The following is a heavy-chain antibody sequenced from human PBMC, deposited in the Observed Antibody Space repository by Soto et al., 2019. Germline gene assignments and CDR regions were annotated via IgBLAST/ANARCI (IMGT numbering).Heavy chain of an antibody. J-gene: IGHJ4*02. Sequence: SVKVSCKASGGTFSSYAISWLRQAPGQGLEWMGGIIPIFGTANYAQKFQGRVTITADESTSTAYMELSSLRSEDTAVYYCAGAGLSEVFSPYFDYWGQGTLVTVSS. V-gene: IGHV1-69*13. CDR3: AGAGLSEVFSPYFDY. CDR1: GGTFSSYA. D-gene: IGHD3-10*01. CDR2: IIPIFGTA.